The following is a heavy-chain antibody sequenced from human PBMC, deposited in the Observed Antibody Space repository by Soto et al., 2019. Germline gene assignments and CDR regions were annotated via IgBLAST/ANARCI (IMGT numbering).Heavy chain of an antibody. Sequence: QVQLVQSGAEVKKPGSSVKVSCKASGGTFSSYTISWVRQAPGQGLEWMGRIIPILGIANYAQKFQGRVTITADKSTSTAYMELSSLRSEDTAVYYCASGNCGGDCYLDNFDYWGQGTLVTVSS. J-gene: IGHJ4*02. CDR2: IIPILGIA. CDR3: ASGNCGGDCYLDNFDY. V-gene: IGHV1-69*02. D-gene: IGHD2-21*02. CDR1: GGTFSSYT.